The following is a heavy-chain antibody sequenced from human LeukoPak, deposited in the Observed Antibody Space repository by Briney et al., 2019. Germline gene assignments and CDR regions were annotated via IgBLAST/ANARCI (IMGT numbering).Heavy chain of an antibody. CDR2: IFHNGTT. CDR1: GGSISSGNC. V-gene: IGHV4-4*02. CDR3: ARGRDYALYDY. Sequence: SGTLSLTCVVSGGSISSGNCWTWVRQPPGKGLEWLGEIFHNGTTNYNPSLKSRVTISLDKSNNQFSLKLSSVTAADTAVYYCARGRDYALYDYWGQGTVVTVSS. J-gene: IGHJ4*02. D-gene: IGHD4-17*01.